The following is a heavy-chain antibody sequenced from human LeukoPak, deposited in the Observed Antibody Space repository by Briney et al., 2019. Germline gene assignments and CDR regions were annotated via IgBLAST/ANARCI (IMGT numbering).Heavy chain of an antibody. J-gene: IGHJ4*02. D-gene: IGHD4-17*01. CDR2: IYTSGST. CDR3: ARHPDYGDYHFDY. CDR1: GGSISSGSYY. Sequence: SETLSLTCTVSGGSISSGSYYWSWIRQPAGKGLEWIGRIYTSGSTNYNPSLKSRVTISVDTSKNQFSLKLSSVTAADTAVYYCARHPDYGDYHFDYWGQGTLVTVSS. V-gene: IGHV4-61*02.